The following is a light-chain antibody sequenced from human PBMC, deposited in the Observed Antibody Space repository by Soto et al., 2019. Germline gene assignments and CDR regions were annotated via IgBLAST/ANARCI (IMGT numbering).Light chain of an antibody. Sequence: QSALTQPASVSGSPGQSITISCTGTSSDIGTYDYVSWYQQYPGKVPQLMIYEVSNRPSGVSIRFSGSKSGNTASLSISGLQAEDEADYYCSSSTNSLYVFGTGTKLTVL. CDR3: SSSTNSLYV. J-gene: IGLJ1*01. V-gene: IGLV2-14*01. CDR1: SSDIGTYDY. CDR2: EVS.